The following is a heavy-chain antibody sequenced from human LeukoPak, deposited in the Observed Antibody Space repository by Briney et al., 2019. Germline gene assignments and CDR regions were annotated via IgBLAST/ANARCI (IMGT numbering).Heavy chain of an antibody. CDR2: ISSSSSYI. D-gene: IGHD3-10*01. V-gene: IGHV3-21*01. CDR1: GFTFSSYS. Sequence: GGPLRLSCAASGFTFSSYSMNWVRQAPGKGLEWVSSISSSSSYIYYADSVKGRFTISRDNAKNSLYLQMNSLRAEDTAVYYCARAVGRFGELLYDDYWGQGTLVTVSS. CDR3: ARAVGRFGELLYDDY. J-gene: IGHJ4*02.